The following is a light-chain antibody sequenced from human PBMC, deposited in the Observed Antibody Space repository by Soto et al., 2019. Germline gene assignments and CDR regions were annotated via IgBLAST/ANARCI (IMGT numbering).Light chain of an antibody. J-gene: IGKJ4*01. V-gene: IGKV3-20*01. CDR1: QSVRSSY. CDR2: GAS. Sequence: EIVLTQSPGTLSLSPGGRATLSCRASQSVRSSYLAWYQQRPGQAPRLLIFGASFRATGIPDRFSGSGSGTDFTLTISRLGPEDFAVYYCQHYGSPLTFGGGTKV. CDR3: QHYGSPLT.